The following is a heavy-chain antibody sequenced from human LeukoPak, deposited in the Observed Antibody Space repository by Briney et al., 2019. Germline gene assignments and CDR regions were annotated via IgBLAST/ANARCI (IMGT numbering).Heavy chain of an antibody. CDR1: GFSFSNYA. V-gene: IGHV3-48*01. Sequence: GGSLRLSCTASGFSFSNYAMNWVRQAPGKGLEWLSYISTSSTTIHYADSVKGRFTSSREDARNSLYLQMDSLRAEDTAVYFCARAPGNYYDSTGYWYFDLWGRGTLVTVSS. J-gene: IGHJ2*01. CDR2: ISTSSTTI. D-gene: IGHD3-22*01. CDR3: ARAPGNYYDSTGYWYFDL.